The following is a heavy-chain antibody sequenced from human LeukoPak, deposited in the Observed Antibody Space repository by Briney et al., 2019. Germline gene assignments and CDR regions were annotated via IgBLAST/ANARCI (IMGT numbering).Heavy chain of an antibody. J-gene: IGHJ3*02. CDR2: ISWNSGSI. CDR3: ARDVGLLNALDI. D-gene: IGHD1-7*01. V-gene: IGHV3-9*01. CDR1: GFTFDDYA. Sequence: GGSLRLSCAASGFTFDDYAMHWVRQAPGKGLEWVSGISWNSGSIGYADSVKGRFTISRDNAKNSLYLQMNSLRAENTAVYYCARDVGLLNALDIWGQGTMVTVSS.